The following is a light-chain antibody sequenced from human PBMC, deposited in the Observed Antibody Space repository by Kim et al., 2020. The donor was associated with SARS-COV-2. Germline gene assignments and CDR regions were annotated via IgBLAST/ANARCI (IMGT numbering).Light chain of an antibody. CDR1: TSNIGSNY. V-gene: IGLV1-47*01. CDR3: AAWDDSLNGLV. CDR2: RNN. J-gene: IGLJ3*02. Sequence: GQTVTISCTGSTSNIGSNYGWWYQQLPETAAKLLIYRNNQRPSGVPDRFSGSKAGTSGSLAISGLRPEDEADYYCAAWDDSLNGLVFGGGTKLTVL.